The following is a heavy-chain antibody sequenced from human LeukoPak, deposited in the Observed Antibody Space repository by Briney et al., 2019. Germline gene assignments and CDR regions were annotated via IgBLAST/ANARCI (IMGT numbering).Heavy chain of an antibody. J-gene: IGHJ3*02. CDR1: GFTVSXSX. V-gene: IGHV3-11*04. D-gene: IGHD6-19*01. CDR2: XSXXXTTI. CDR3: ARDATTHTIGWYDDXFDX. Sequence: SCXXSGFTVSXSXXSWVRQAPGXGLEWVSYXSXXXTTIYYADSVKGRFTIYRDNDEKSLYLQMNRLRAEDRAVYYCARDATTHTIGWYDDXFDXXG.